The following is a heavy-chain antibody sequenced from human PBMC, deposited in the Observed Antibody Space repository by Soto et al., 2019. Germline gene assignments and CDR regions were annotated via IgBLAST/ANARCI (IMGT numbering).Heavy chain of an antibody. CDR1: GGSVTISNW. V-gene: IGHV4-4*02. J-gene: IGHJ6*03. CDR3: ARGGYYFYMDV. D-gene: IGHD1-26*01. Sequence: QVQLQESGPGLVKPSGTLSLTCAVSGGSVTISNWWSWVRQTPGKGLEWIGQIHHSGSTNYNPSLTSRVTISVDKSKNQFSLEMKSVTAAYTAVYYCARGGYYFYMDVWGKGTTVTVSS. CDR2: IHHSGST.